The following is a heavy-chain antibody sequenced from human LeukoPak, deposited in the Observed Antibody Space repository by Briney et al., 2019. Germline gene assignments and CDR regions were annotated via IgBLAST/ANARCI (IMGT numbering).Heavy chain of an antibody. CDR3: AKQDIRSSAWYD. J-gene: IGHJ4*02. D-gene: IGHD6-19*01. CDR1: GFTFSSYA. CDR2: ISDSGGST. V-gene: IGHV3-23*01. Sequence: GGSLRLSCAASGFTFSSYAMSWVRQAPGQGLEWVSAISDSGGSTYYADSVKGRFTISRDNSKNTLYLRMNSLRAEDTAVYYCAKQDIRSSAWYDWGQGTLVTVSS.